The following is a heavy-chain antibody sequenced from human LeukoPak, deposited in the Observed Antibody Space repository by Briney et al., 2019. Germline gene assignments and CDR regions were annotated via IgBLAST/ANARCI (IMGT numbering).Heavy chain of an antibody. Sequence: PKASVKVSCKASGYTFTGYYMHWVRQAPGQGLEWMGWINPNSGGTNYAQKFQGRVTMTRDTSISTAYMELSRLRSDDTAVYYCASSTSLVEYYYYYMDVWGKGTTVTVSS. V-gene: IGHV1-2*02. CDR3: ASSTSLVEYYYYYMDV. CDR1: GYTFTGYY. CDR2: INPNSGGT. D-gene: IGHD2-2*01. J-gene: IGHJ6*03.